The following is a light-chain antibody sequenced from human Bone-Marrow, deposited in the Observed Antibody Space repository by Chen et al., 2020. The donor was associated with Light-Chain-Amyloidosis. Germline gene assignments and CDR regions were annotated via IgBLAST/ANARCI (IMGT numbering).Light chain of an antibody. J-gene: IGLJ2*01. V-gene: IGLV3-25*03. CDR3: KSADRSINDGVI. CDR2: RDT. Sequence: SYELTQPPSLSVSPGQTARIPCSGDDLPTEYAYWYQQKPGQAPVLVIHRDTERPSGISERCSGSSTGATATMNISGVQAEDEADYHCKSADRSINDGVIFGRGTKLTVL. CDR1: DLPTEY.